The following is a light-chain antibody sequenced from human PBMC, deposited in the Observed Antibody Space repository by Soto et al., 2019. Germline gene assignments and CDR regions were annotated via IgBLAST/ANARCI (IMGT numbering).Light chain of an antibody. Sequence: QSVLTQPASVSGSPGQSITISCTGTSSDVGGYNYVSWYQQHPGKAPNLMIYEVSNRPSGVSNRFSGSKSGNTASLTISGLHAEDEADYYCSSYTSSSIDYVFGTGTKVNV. J-gene: IGLJ1*01. CDR3: SSYTSSSIDYV. V-gene: IGLV2-14*01. CDR1: SSDVGGYNY. CDR2: EVS.